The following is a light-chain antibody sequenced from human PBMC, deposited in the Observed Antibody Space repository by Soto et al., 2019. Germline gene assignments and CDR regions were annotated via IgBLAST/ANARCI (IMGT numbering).Light chain of an antibody. CDR1: QSVSNN. CDR3: QHYDEWPLT. J-gene: IGKJ4*01. Sequence: EIVMTQSPATLSVSPGERATLSCRASQSVSNNLAWYQQKPGQAPRLLIYFASTRATGIPARFSGSGSGTQFTLTIPSLQSEDVAVYYCQHYDEWPLTFGGGTKVETK. V-gene: IGKV3-15*01. CDR2: FAS.